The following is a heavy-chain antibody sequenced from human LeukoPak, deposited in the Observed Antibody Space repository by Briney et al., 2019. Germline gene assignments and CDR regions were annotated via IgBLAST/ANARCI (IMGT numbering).Heavy chain of an antibody. D-gene: IGHD3-10*01. Sequence: GGSLRLSCAASGFTFRNYGMSWVRQAPGKGLEWVSGTDGSGGSTYYADSVKGRFTISRDNAKNSLYLQMNSLRAEDTAVYYCARGGDVLLWFGELLTDYWGQGTLVTVSS. CDR3: ARGGDVLLWFGELLTDY. V-gene: IGHV3-23*01. CDR1: GFTFRNYG. J-gene: IGHJ4*02. CDR2: TDGSGGST.